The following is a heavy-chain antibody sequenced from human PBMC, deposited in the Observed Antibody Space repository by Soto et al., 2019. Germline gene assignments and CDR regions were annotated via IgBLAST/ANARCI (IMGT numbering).Heavy chain of an antibody. CDR2: ISSGSKTI. Sequence: SLRLSCAASGFTFSGYRVNWVRQAPGKGLEWVSYISSGSKTIYYAESVKGRFTVSRDNARNSQYLQMNSLRDEDTAVYYCAREDILGVRSFDYWGQGTLVTFSS. V-gene: IGHV3-48*02. J-gene: IGHJ4*02. CDR1: GFTFSGYR. CDR3: AREDILGVRSFDY. D-gene: IGHD3-9*01.